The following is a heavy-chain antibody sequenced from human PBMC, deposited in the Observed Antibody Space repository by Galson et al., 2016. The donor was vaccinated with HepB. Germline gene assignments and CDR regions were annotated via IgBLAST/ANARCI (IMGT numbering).Heavy chain of an antibody. J-gene: IGHJ4*02. CDR2: IKQDGSNK. V-gene: IGHV3-7*01. CDR1: GFIFSDYW. D-gene: IGHD7-27*01. Sequence: SLRLSCAASGFIFSDYWMNWVRQAPGKGLEWLASIKQDGSNKYYVDFVKGRFSVSRDNAKNSMHLQMNSLRVEDTAVYYCARDFGWGSDYWGQGTQVTVSS. CDR3: ARDFGWGSDY.